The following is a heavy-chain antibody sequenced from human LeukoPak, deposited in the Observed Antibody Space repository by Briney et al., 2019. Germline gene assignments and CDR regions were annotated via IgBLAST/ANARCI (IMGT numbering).Heavy chain of an antibody. V-gene: IGHV1-3*01. CDR2: INAGNGNT. D-gene: IGHD5-12*01. Sequence: ASVKVSCKASGYTFTSYAMHWVRQAPGQRLEWMGWINAGNGNTKYSQKFQGRVTITRDTSASTAYMELSSLRSEDTAVHYCARGRGYSGSHYFDYWGQGTLVTVSS. CDR3: ARGRGYSGSHYFDY. CDR1: GYTFTSYA. J-gene: IGHJ4*02.